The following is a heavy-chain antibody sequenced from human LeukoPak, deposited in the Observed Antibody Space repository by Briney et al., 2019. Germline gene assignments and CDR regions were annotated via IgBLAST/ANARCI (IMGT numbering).Heavy chain of an antibody. J-gene: IGHJ4*02. Sequence: PGGSPRLSCATSGFTFDDYAMHWVRQAPGKGLEWVSGISWNSGRIGYADSVKGRFTISRDNAKNSLYLQMNSLRAEDTALYYCAKDGSVVITPEYFFDNWGQGTLVTVSS. V-gene: IGHV3-9*01. CDR3: AKDGSVVITPEYFFDN. CDR2: ISWNSGRI. D-gene: IGHD3-22*01. CDR1: GFTFDDYA.